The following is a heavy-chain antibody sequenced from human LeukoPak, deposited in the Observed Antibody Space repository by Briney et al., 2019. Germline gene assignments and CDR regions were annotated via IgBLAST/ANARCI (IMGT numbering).Heavy chain of an antibody. CDR3: ARSGTDVDGGAFDI. V-gene: IGHV1-69*04. CDR2: IIPILGIA. CDR1: GGTFSSYA. Sequence: SVKVSCKASGGTFSSYAVSWVRQAPGQGLEWMGRIIPILGIANYAQKFQGRVTITADKSTSTAYMELSSLRSEDTAVYYCARSGTDVDGGAFDIWGQGTMVTVSS. J-gene: IGHJ3*02. D-gene: IGHD3-10*01.